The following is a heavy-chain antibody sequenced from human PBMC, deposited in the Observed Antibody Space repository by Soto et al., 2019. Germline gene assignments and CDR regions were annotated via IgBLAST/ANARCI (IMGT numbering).Heavy chain of an antibody. D-gene: IGHD3-10*01. CDR2: ISAYNGNT. V-gene: IGHV1-18*01. J-gene: IGHJ3*02. CDR3: ATERYYYGSGSPRPLYDAFDI. Sequence: ASVKVSCKASGYTFTSYGISWVRQAPGQGLEWMGWISAYNGNTNYAQKLQGRVTMTTDTSTSTAYMELRSLRSDDTAVYYCATERYYYGSGSPRPLYDAFDIWGQATMVTVS. CDR1: GYTFTSYG.